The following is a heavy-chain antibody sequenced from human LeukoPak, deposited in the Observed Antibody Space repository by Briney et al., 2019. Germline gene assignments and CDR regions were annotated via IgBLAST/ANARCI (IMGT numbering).Heavy chain of an antibody. D-gene: IGHD3-22*01. V-gene: IGHV1-2*06. CDR3: ARGTYDSSGNDN. CDR1: GYTFTGYY. J-gene: IGHJ4*02. Sequence: GASVKVSCKASGYTFTGYYMHWVRQAPGRGLEWMGRINPNSGGTNYAQKFQGRVTMTRDTSISTAYMELSRLRSDDTAVYYCARGTYDSSGNDNWGQGTLVTVSS. CDR2: INPNSGGT.